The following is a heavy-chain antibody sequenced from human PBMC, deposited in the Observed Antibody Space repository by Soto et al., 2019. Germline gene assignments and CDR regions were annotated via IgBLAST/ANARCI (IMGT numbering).Heavy chain of an antibody. CDR2: INHSGST. J-gene: IGHJ6*03. CDR3: ARGLALYDFWSGYYPPGYYYMDV. V-gene: IGHV4-34*01. Sequence: PSETLSLTCAVYGGSFSGYYWSWIRQPPGKGLEWIGEINHSGSTNYNPSLKSRVTISVDTSKNQFSLKLSSVTAADTAVYYCARGLALYDFWSGYYPPGYYYMDVWGKGTTVTVS. D-gene: IGHD3-3*01. CDR1: GGSFSGYY.